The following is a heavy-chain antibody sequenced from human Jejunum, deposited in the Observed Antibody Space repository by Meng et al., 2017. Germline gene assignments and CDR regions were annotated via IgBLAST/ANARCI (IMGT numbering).Heavy chain of an antibody. CDR3: VRDSKRGCGGSCSEIYDY. D-gene: IGHD2-15*01. CDR2: INSDGSTT. CDR1: GFTFSNYW. J-gene: IGHJ4*02. Sequence: GESLKISCEASGFTFSNYWMHWVRQAPGKGLEWVSRINSDGSTTNYADSVKGRFTISRDNAKNTLYLQMNSLRAEDTAVYYCVRDSKRGCGGSCSEIYDYWGQGTLVTVSS. V-gene: IGHV3-74*01.